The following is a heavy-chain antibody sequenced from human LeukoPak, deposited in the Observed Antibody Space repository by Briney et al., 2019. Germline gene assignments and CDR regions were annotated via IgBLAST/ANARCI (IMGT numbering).Heavy chain of an antibody. V-gene: IGHV3-23*01. J-gene: IGHJ4*02. CDR1: GFTFSSYA. CDR2: ISGSGGSI. D-gene: IGHD2-15*01. CDR3: AKDIVVVPARVNYLDC. Sequence: GGSLRLSCAASGFTFSSYAMSWVRHAPGKGLEWVSTISGSGGSIYYTDSAKGRFTISRDSSKKKLYLQMNSLRADDTAVYYCAKDIVVVPARVNYLDCWGQGTLVTVSS.